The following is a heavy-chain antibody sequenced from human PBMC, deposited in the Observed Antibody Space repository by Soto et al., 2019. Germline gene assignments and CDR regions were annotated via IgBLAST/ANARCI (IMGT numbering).Heavy chain of an antibody. J-gene: IGHJ4*02. CDR1: GFTFSNAW. CDR3: TAPNSYSNIPAAIDY. D-gene: IGHD6-25*01. Sequence: GGSLRLSCAASGFTFSNAWMSWVRQAPGKGLEWVGRIKSKTDGGTTDYAAPVKGRFTISRDDSKNTLYLQMNSLKTEDTAVYYCTAPNSYSNIPAAIDYWGQGTLVTVSS. V-gene: IGHV3-15*01. CDR2: IKSKTDGGTT.